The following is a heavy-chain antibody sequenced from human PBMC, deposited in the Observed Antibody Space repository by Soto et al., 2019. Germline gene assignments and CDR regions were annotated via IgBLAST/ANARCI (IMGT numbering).Heavy chain of an antibody. D-gene: IGHD2-2*01. CDR3: ARAVLGVPAAIYFDY. CDR2: IYYSGST. V-gene: IGHV4-31*03. CDR1: GGSISSGGYY. J-gene: IGHJ4*02. Sequence: QVQLQELGPGLVKPSQTLSLTCTVSGGSISSGGYYWSWIRQHPGKGLEWIGYIYYSGSTYYNPSLKSRVTISVDTSKNQFSLKLSSVTAADTAVYYCARAVLGVPAAIYFDYWGQGTLVTVSS.